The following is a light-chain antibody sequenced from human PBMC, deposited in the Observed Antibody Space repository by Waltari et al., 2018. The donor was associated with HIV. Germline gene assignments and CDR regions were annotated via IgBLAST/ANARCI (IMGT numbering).Light chain of an antibody. CDR2: AAS. V-gene: IGKV1-8*01. CDR3: QQYYNFPRT. Sequence: AVRMTQSPSTFSASTGDIVTITCRASQGISSYLAWYQQKPGTASKLLIYAASILQSGVPSRFSASGSGTNFTLTINCLQSEDLATYYCQQYYNFPRTFGQGTKVEL. CDR1: QGISSY. J-gene: IGKJ1*01.